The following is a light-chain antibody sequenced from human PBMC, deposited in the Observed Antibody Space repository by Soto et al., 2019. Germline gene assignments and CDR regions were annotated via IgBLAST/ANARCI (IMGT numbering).Light chain of an antibody. J-gene: IGKJ1*01. CDR2: GAS. CDR1: QSVSSS. CDR3: QQYNYRPPWT. V-gene: IGKV3-15*01. Sequence: EIVVTQAPATLSVSPGERATLSCRASQSVSSSLAWYQHKPGQAPRLLIYGASTRATGIPARFSGSGSGTEFTLTISSLQSEDFAVYYCQQYNYRPPWTFGQGTKVDIK.